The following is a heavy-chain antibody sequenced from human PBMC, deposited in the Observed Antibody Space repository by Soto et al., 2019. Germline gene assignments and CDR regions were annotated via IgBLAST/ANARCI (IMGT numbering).Heavy chain of an antibody. CDR2: VHHSWGS. V-gene: IGHV4-59*08. Sequence: QVQLQESGPGLVKPSETLSLSCTVSSGSISSYYWSWLRQSPGKRMEWIGYVHHSWGSSYNPSLQRRVAISLDTSKSQFALKVTSVTATDTAVYYCARQGFGPLHGLVDVWGQGTTVTVSS. J-gene: IGHJ6*02. D-gene: IGHD3-10*01. CDR3: ARQGFGPLHGLVDV. CDR1: SGSISSYY.